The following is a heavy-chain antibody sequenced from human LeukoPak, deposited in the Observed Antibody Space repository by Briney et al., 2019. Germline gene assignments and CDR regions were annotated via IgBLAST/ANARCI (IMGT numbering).Heavy chain of an antibody. V-gene: IGHV3-23*01. D-gene: IGHD3-22*01. Sequence: GGSLRLSCAASGFTFSSYAMSWVRQAPGKGLEWVSAISGSGGSTYYADSVKGRFTISRDNSKNTLYPQMNSLRAEDTGVYYCVSPIPPGDYYDYYWGQGTLVTVSS. CDR1: GFTFSSYA. J-gene: IGHJ4*02. CDR3: VSPIPPGDYYDYY. CDR2: ISGSGGST.